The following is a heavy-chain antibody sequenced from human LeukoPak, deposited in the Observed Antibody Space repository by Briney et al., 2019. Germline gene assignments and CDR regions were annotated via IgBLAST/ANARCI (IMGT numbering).Heavy chain of an antibody. J-gene: IGHJ4*02. V-gene: IGHV4-39*07. CDR3: AITRRDTIFDH. D-gene: IGHD5-18*01. CDR1: GGSISSSSYY. CDR2: IYYSGST. Sequence: SETLSLTCTVSGGSISSSSYYWGWIRQPPGKGLEWIGSIYYSGSTYYNPSLKSRVTISLDTSKNHFSLRLNSLTAADTAVYYCAITRRDTIFDHWGQGALVSVSS.